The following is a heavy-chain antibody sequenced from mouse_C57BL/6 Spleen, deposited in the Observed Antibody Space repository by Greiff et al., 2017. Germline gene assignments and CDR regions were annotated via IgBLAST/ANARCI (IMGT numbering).Heavy chain of an antibody. D-gene: IGHD2-3*01. J-gene: IGHJ2*01. V-gene: IGHV1-26*01. CDR1: GFTFTDYY. Sequence: VQLKQSGPELVKPGASVKISCKASGFTFTDYYMNWVKQSHGKSLEWIGDINPNNGGTSYNQKLKGKATLTVDKSSSTAYMELRSLTSEDSAVYYCARLGDGYYGYWGQGTTLTVSS. CDR3: ARLGDGYYGY. CDR2: INPNNGGT.